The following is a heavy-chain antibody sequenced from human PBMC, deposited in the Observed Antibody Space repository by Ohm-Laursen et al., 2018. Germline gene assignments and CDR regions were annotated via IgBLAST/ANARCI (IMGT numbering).Heavy chain of an antibody. V-gene: IGHV3-11*01. D-gene: IGHD2-15*01. Sequence: SLRLSCTASGFIFTDYYMSWIRQAPGKGLEWISYITSSGDTLYYVDSVQGRFTISRDNAKNSLYLQMNSLRVEDTAVYYCARNLGYCSGGGCYYFDPWGQGTLVTVSS. J-gene: IGHJ5*02. CDR3: ARNLGYCSGGGCYYFDP. CDR1: GFIFTDYY. CDR2: ITSSGDTL.